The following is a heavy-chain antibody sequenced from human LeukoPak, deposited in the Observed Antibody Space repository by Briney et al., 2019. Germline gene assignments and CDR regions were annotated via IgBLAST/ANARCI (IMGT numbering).Heavy chain of an antibody. CDR1: GGSISSGSYY. V-gene: IGHV4-61*02. J-gene: IGHJ3*02. Sequence: PSQTLSLTCTVSGGSISSGSYYWSWLRQPAGKGLEWIGRIYTSGSTNYNPSLKSRVTISVDTSKNQFSLKLSSVTAADTAVYYCAREYYDSFAFDIWGQGTMVTVSS. CDR2: IYTSGST. D-gene: IGHD3-22*01. CDR3: AREYYDSFAFDI.